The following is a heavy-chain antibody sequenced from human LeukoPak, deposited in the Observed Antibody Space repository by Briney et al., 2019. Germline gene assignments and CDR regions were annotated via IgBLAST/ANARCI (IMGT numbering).Heavy chain of an antibody. CDR2: IKENGNEQ. J-gene: IGHJ3*02. Sequence: GGTLRLSCPSSGFTFSSYWMSWVRQAPGKGPEWVAHIKENGNEQYYADSVKGRSTISRDNAKRSLCLQMNSLRAEDTALYYCARGPGDFDASDIWGQGTMVTVSS. CDR1: GFTFSSYW. CDR3: ARGPGDFDASDI. D-gene: IGHD1-14*01. V-gene: IGHV3-7*01.